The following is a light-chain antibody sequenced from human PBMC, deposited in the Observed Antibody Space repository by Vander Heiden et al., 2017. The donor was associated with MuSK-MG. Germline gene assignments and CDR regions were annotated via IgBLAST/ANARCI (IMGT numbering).Light chain of an antibody. CDR2: DVS. CDR1: SSDVGGYNY. Sequence: QSALTPPASVSGSPGPSITISCPGTSSDVGGYNYVSWYQQHPGKAPKLMIYDVSNRPSGVSNLFSGSKSGNTASLTISGLQAEDEADYYCSSYTSSSTYVFGTGTKVTVL. V-gene: IGLV2-14*01. CDR3: SSYTSSSTYV. J-gene: IGLJ1*01.